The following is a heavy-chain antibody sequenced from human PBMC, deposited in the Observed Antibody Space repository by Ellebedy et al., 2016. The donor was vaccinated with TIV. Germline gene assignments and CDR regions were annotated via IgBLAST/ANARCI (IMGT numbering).Heavy chain of an antibody. D-gene: IGHD1-14*01. CDR2: MNPNSGNT. CDR1: GYTFISYD. CDR3: ARGFRSAGC. V-gene: IGHV1-8*01. Sequence: AASVKVSCKASGYTFISYDINCVRQPTGQRLEWMGWMNPNSGNTCYAQKFQGRVTMTRNTSISTAYMELSSLRSEDTAVYYCARGFRSAGCWGQGTLVTVSS. J-gene: IGHJ4*02.